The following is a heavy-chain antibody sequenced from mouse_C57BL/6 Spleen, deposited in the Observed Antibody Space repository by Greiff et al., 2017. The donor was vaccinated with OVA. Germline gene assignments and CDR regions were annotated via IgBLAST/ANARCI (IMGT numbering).Heavy chain of an antibody. CDR1: GFTFSSYT. CDR2: ISGGGGNT. Sequence: EVKLMEPGGGLVKPGGSLKLSCAASGFTFSSYTMSWVRQTPEKRLEWVATISGGGGNTYYPDSVKGRFTISRDNAKNTLYLQMSSLRSEDTALYYCARQGSSYAMDYWGQGTSVTVSS. D-gene: IGHD1-1*01. J-gene: IGHJ4*01. CDR3: ARQGSSYAMDY. V-gene: IGHV5-9*01.